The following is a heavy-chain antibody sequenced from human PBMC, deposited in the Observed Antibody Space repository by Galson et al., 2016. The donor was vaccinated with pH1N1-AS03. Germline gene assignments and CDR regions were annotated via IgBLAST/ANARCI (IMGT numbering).Heavy chain of an antibody. CDR2: ISRSSNFI. CDR1: GFTFSSFG. D-gene: IGHD4-23*01. Sequence: SLRLSCAASGFTFSSFGMNWVRQAPGKGLEWISSISRSSNFIYYADSVRGRFTITRDNADNSVYLQMNSLRAEDTAVYYCARPKNGGNSQVNVLDLWGQGTMVIVSS. CDR3: ARPKNGGNSQVNVLDL. J-gene: IGHJ3*01. V-gene: IGHV3-21*01.